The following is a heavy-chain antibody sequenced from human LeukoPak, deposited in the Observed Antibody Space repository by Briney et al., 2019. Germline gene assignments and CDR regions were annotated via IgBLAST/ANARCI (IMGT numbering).Heavy chain of an antibody. CDR3: AKAHQLVAAYFDL. V-gene: IGHV3-21*01. CDR2: ISSSSSYI. Sequence: PGGSLRLSCAASGFTFSSYSMNWVRQAPGKGLEWVSSISSSSSYIYYADSVKGRFTISRDNAKNSLYLQMNSLRAEDTAVYYCAKAHQLVAAYFDLWGRGTLVTVSS. D-gene: IGHD6-13*01. CDR1: GFTFSSYS. J-gene: IGHJ2*01.